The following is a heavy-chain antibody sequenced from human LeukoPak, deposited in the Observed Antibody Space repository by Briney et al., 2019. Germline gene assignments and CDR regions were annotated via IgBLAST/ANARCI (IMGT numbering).Heavy chain of an antibody. J-gene: IGHJ3*02. CDR3: ARDGQRDGSAGAFHI. CDR2: IYSDGNT. D-gene: IGHD5-24*01. V-gene: IGHV3-66*01. CDR1: GFTVSRNY. Sequence: GGSLRLSCAASGFTVSRNYMNWVRQAPGKGLEWVSVIYSDGNTFYADSVKGRFTISRDNSKNSLFLQMNSLGAEDTAVYYCARDGQRDGSAGAFHIWGQGTMVTVSS.